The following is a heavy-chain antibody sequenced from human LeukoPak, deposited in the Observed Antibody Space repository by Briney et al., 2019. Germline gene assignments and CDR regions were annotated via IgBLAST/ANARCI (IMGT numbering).Heavy chain of an antibody. J-gene: IGHJ4*02. CDR1: GYSISSGYY. CDR3: ARERSSSSDY. D-gene: IGHD6-6*01. CDR2: IYHSGST. Sequence: SETLSLTCAVSGYSISSGYYWGWIRPPPGKGRGWIGKIYHSGSTYYNPSLKSRVTISVDTSKNQFSLKLSSVTAADAAIYYCARERSSSSDYWGQGTLVTVSS. V-gene: IGHV4-38-2*02.